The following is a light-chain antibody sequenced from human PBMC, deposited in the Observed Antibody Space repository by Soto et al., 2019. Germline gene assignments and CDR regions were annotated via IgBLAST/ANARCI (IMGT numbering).Light chain of an antibody. Sequence: EIVVIQSPATLSLYTGERATLSCRASQSVSSYLAWYQQKPGQAPRLLIYDASNRAAGIPARFSGSGSGTDFIFTISSLEPEDFAIYYCQQRSNWITSAQGTRLEI. J-gene: IGKJ5*01. CDR1: QSVSSY. V-gene: IGKV3-11*01. CDR2: DAS. CDR3: QQRSNWIT.